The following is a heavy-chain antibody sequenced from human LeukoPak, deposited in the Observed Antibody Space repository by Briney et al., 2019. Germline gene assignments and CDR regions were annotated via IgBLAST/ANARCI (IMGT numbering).Heavy chain of an antibody. Sequence: HPGGSLRLSCAASGFTFSSYEMNWVRQAPGKGLEWVSGISWNSGSIGYADSVKGRFTISRDNAKNSLFLQMNSLRAEDTAVYYCARDRVLWSDSSGYYSPGYWGQGTLVTVSS. V-gene: IGHV3-48*03. CDR2: ISWNSGSI. J-gene: IGHJ4*02. D-gene: IGHD3-22*01. CDR1: GFTFSSYE. CDR3: ARDRVLWSDSSGYYSPGY.